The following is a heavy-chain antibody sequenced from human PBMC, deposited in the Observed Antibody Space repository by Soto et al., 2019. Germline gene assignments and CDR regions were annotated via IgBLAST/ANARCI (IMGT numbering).Heavy chain of an antibody. CDR2: IYWDDDK. D-gene: IGHD2-15*01. V-gene: IGHV2-5*02. J-gene: IGHJ4*02. Sequence: QITLKASGPTLVKPTQTLPLTCTFSGVSLSSSGVGVGWIRQPPGKALEWLALIYWDDDKRYSPSLKTRLTVTKDTSNNQVVFTMTDMDPVDTATYFCAHRDCGGGSCPFDYWGQGTLVTVSS. CDR1: GVSLSSSGVG. CDR3: AHRDCGGGSCPFDY.